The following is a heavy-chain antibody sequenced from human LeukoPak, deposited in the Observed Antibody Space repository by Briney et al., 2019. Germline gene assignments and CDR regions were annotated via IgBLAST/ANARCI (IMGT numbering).Heavy chain of an antibody. CDR1: GYTFTDYY. D-gene: IGHD2-15*01. Sequence: SVKVSCKASGYTFTDYYMHWVRQAPGQGLEWMGWINPKRGGSNHAQKFQGRVTMTRDTSISTAHMDLSRLRSDDTAVYYCARGTRPHLLLPLDFYYMDVWGKGTTVTVSS. V-gene: IGHV1-2*02. CDR2: INPKRGGS. J-gene: IGHJ6*03. CDR3: ARGTRPHLLLPLDFYYMDV.